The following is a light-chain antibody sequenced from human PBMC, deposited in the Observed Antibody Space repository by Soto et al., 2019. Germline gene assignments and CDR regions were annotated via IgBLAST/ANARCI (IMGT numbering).Light chain of an antibody. CDR1: RGISSY. Sequence: AIRMTQSPSSLSASTGDRVTITCRASRGISSYLAWYQQRPGKAPKFLIYAASTLQSGVPSRFSGSGSGTDFTLTISCLQSEDFATYYCQQYYSYPRTFGQGTKVEIK. J-gene: IGKJ1*01. CDR2: AAS. CDR3: QQYYSYPRT. V-gene: IGKV1-8*01.